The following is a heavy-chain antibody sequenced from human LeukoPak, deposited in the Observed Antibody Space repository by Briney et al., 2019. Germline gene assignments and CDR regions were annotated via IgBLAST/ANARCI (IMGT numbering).Heavy chain of an antibody. CDR3: ARDRYCSSTSCYMGDAFDI. Sequence: KTSETLSLTCTISGGSISSYYWSWIRQPAGKGLEWIGRIYTSGSTNYNPSLKSRVTMSVDTSKNQFSLKLSSVTAADTAVYYCARDRYCSSTSCYMGDAFDIWGQGTMVTVSS. J-gene: IGHJ3*02. D-gene: IGHD2-2*02. V-gene: IGHV4-4*07. CDR2: IYTSGST. CDR1: GGSISSYY.